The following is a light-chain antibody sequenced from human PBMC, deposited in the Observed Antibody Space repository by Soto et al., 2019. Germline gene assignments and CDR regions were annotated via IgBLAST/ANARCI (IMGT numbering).Light chain of an antibody. J-gene: IGLJ2*01. Sequence: QSVLTQPPSVSGAPGQRVTISCTGRSSNIGAGSDVHWYQQLPGTAPKLLIYGNSNRPSGVPDRFSGSKSGTSASLAITGLQAEDEADYYCQSYDSSHVVFGGGTKLTVL. V-gene: IGLV1-40*01. CDR3: QSYDSSHVV. CDR1: SSNIGAGSD. CDR2: GNS.